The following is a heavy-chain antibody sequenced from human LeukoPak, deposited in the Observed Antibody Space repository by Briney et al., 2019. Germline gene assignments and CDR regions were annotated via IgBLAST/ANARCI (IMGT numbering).Heavy chain of an antibody. V-gene: IGHV1-69*13. CDR2: IIPIFGTA. D-gene: IGHD2-2*02. Sequence: SVKVSCKASGGTFSSYAISWVRQAPGQGLEWMGGIIPIFGTANYAQKFQGRVTITADESTSTAYMELSSLRSEDTAVYYCARVGSRYCSSTSCYTASDYRGQGTLVTVSS. J-gene: IGHJ4*02. CDR1: GGTFSSYA. CDR3: ARVGSRYCSSTSCYTASDY.